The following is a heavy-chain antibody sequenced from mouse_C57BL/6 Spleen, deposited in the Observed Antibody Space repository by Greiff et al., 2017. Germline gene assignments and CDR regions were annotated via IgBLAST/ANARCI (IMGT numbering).Heavy chain of an antibody. Sequence: VQLKQSGPGLVKPSQSLSLTCSVTGYSITSGYYWNWIRQFPGNKLEWMGYISYDGSNNYNPSLKNRISITRDTSKNQFFLKLNSVTTEDTATYYCAREIYDGYSAWFAYWGQGTLVTVSA. J-gene: IGHJ3*01. D-gene: IGHD2-3*01. CDR3: AREIYDGYSAWFAY. CDR2: ISYDGSN. V-gene: IGHV3-6*01. CDR1: GYSITSGYY.